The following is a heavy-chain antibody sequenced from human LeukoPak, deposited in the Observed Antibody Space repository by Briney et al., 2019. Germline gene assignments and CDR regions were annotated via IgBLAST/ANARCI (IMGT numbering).Heavy chain of an antibody. CDR3: ARGPDSGRDLEWLLYTDTFFDY. J-gene: IGHJ4*02. CDR2: INHSGST. D-gene: IGHD3-3*01. Sequence: SETLSLTCSVYGGSFSGYYWSWIRQPPGKGLEWIGEINHSGSTNYNPSLKSRVTISVDTSKNQFSLKLSSVTAADTAVYYCARGPDSGRDLEWLLYTDTFFDYWGQGTLVTVSS. V-gene: IGHV4-34*01. CDR1: GGSFSGYY.